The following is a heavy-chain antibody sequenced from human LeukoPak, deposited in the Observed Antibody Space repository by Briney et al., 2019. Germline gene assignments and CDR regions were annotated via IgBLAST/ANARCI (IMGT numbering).Heavy chain of an antibody. J-gene: IGHJ1*01. V-gene: IGHV3-21*01. CDR1: GFTFSTYT. CDR2: ISSSTTYI. CDR3: AKDQDSSGYTQYPEHFQH. D-gene: IGHD3-22*01. Sequence: GGSLRLSCAASGFTFSTYTMNWVRQAPGKGLEWVSSISSSTTYIYYADSVKGRFTISRDNAKNSLFLQMNSLRAEDTAVYYCAKDQDSSGYTQYPEHFQHWGQGTLVTVSS.